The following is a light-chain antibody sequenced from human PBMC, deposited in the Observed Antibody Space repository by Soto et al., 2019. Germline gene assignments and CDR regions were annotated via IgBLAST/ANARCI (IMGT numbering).Light chain of an antibody. CDR3: KQSYSTPQT. CDR1: QSISSY. Sequence: DIQMTQSPSSLSASVGERATINFRESQSISSYLNWYQQKPGKAPKLLIYAASSLQSGVPSRFSGSGSGTDFTLTISSLQTEDFATYYCKQSYSTPQTFGKGTKVDIK. CDR2: AAS. V-gene: IGKV1-39*01. J-gene: IGKJ2*01.